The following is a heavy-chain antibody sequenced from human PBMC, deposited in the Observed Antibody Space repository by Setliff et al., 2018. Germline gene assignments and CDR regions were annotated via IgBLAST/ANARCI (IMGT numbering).Heavy chain of an antibody. D-gene: IGHD6-13*01. Sequence: GGSLRLSCAASGFSFSSYAMSWVRQAPGKGLEWVSSISAISDSTSYADSVKGRFTISRSSSKNTLYLQMNSLRAEDTAVYYCAKANTGYSSTWLFDYWGKGTLVTVSS. V-gene: IGHV3-23*01. CDR1: GFSFSSYA. J-gene: IGHJ4*02. CDR2: ISAISDST. CDR3: AKANTGYSSTWLFDY.